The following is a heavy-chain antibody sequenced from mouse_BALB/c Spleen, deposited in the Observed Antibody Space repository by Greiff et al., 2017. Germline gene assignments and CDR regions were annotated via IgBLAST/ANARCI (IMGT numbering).Heavy chain of an antibody. J-gene: IGHJ2*01. D-gene: IGHD1-1*01. CDR1: GFTFSDYY. V-gene: IGHV5-4*02. Sequence: DVKLVESGGGLVKPGGSLKLSCAASGFTFSDYYMYWVRQTPEKRLEWVATISDGGSYTYYPDSVKGRFTISRDNAKNNLYLQMSSLKSEDTAMYYCAREYYGSSYYFDYWGQGTTLTVSS. CDR2: ISDGGSYT. CDR3: AREYYGSSYYFDY.